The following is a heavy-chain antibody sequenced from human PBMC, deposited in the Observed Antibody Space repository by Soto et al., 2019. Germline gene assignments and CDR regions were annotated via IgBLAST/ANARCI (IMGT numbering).Heavy chain of an antibody. V-gene: IGHV3-23*01. Sequence: GGSLRLSCAASGFSFDDYGMNWVRQAPGKGLEWVSGLSDSGDSIYYADSVKGRFTIYRDNSMNTLYLQMNTLRVEDTAVYYCAKVSSSWYAGFFDLWGQGTLVTVSS. CDR2: LSDSGDSI. CDR3: AKVSSSWYAGFFDL. J-gene: IGHJ4*02. CDR1: GFSFDDYG. D-gene: IGHD6-13*01.